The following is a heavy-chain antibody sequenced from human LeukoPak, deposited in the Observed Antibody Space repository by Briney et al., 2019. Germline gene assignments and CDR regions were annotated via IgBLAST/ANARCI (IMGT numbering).Heavy chain of an antibody. Sequence: QSGGSLRLSCAASGFTFSSYGMHWVRQAPGKGLEWVAVIWYDGSKKYYADSVKGRFTISRDISKNTLYLEMNNLTAEDTAVYYCARAVGAVSKDWFDPWGQGTLVTVSS. V-gene: IGHV3-33*08. CDR1: GFTFSSYG. J-gene: IGHJ5*02. D-gene: IGHD6-13*01. CDR3: ARAVGAVSKDWFDP. CDR2: IWYDGSKK.